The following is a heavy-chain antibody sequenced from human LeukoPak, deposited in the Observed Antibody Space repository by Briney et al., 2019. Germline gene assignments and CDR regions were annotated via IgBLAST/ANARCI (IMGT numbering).Heavy chain of an antibody. CDR2: INPNSGGT. Sequence: ASVKVSCKASGYTFTGYYKHWVRQAPGQGLEWMGWINPNSGGTNYAQKFQGRVTMTRDTSISTAYMELGRLRSDDTAVYYCARGNGLGELLSIGGNYWGQGTLVTVSS. V-gene: IGHV1-2*02. D-gene: IGHD3-10*01. CDR3: ARGNGLGELLSIGGNY. J-gene: IGHJ4*02. CDR1: GYTFTGYY.